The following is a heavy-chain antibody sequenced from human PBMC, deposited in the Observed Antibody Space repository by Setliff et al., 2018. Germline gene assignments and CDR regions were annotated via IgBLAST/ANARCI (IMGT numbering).Heavy chain of an antibody. D-gene: IGHD3-10*01. CDR2: ISDSGST. V-gene: IGHV4-59*08. CDR3: ARHVGIRGRGYNYYYYYMDV. Sequence: SETLSLTCTDSGGPMRSFYWSWIRQTPGKGLQWIGYISDSGSTSYNPSLKSRVSISIDTSKTHFSLKLSSVTAADTAVHSCARHVGIRGRGYNYYYYYMDVWGKGTTVTVSS. J-gene: IGHJ6*03. CDR1: GGPMRSFY.